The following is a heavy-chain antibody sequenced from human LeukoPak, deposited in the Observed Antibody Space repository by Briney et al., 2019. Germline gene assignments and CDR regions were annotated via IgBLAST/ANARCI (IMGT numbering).Heavy chain of an antibody. Sequence: GGSLRLSCAASGFTFSSYWMSWVRQAPGKGLEWVANIKQDGSEKYYVDSVKGRFTISRDNAKNSLYLQLNSLRVEDTAVYYCKSGGAAPGSFDNWGQGTLVTVSP. V-gene: IGHV3-7*01. CDR1: GFTFSSYW. D-gene: IGHD6-13*01. J-gene: IGHJ4*02. CDR3: KSGGAAPGSFDN. CDR2: IKQDGSEK.